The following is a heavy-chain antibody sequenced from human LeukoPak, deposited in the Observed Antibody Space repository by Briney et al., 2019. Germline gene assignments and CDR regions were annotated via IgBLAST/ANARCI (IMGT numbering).Heavy chain of an antibody. Sequence: GGSLRLSCAASGFTFSSYSMNWVRQAPGKGLEWVSYISSSSSTIYYADSVKGRFTISRDNAKNSLYLQMSSLRAEDTAVYYCARSGRGVDSFYFYMDVWGKGTTVTV. D-gene: IGHD3-10*01. CDR1: GFTFSSYS. V-gene: IGHV3-48*04. CDR2: ISSSSSTI. CDR3: ARSGRGVDSFYFYMDV. J-gene: IGHJ6*03.